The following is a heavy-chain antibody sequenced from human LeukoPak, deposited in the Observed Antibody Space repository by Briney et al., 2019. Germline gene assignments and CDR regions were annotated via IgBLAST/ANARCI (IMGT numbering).Heavy chain of an antibody. J-gene: IGHJ6*03. CDR3: ARGVGITIFGVAKPSYYYMDV. D-gene: IGHD3-3*01. V-gene: IGHV1-69*05. CDR2: IIPIFGTE. CDR1: GGTFSSYA. Sequence: SVKVSCKASGGTFSSYAISWVRQAPGQGREWMGGIIPIFGTERYEQKFQGRLTISTDESTRTAYMEVSSLRSEDTAVYYCARGVGITIFGVAKPSYYYMDVWGKGTTVTVSS.